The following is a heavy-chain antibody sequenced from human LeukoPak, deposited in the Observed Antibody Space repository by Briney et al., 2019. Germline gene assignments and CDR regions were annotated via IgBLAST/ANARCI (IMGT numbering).Heavy chain of an antibody. J-gene: IGHJ3*01. V-gene: IGHV3-66*01. Sequence: GGSLRLSCAASGFTVSSNYMSWVRQAPGKGLEWVSVIYSGGSTYYADSVKGRFSISRDNSKNTVYLQMNSLRAEDTAVYYCARRSQQKSWPDAFDFWGQGTMVTVSS. CDR2: IYSGGST. CDR3: ARRSQQKSWPDAFDF. CDR1: GFTVSSNY. D-gene: IGHD5-18*01.